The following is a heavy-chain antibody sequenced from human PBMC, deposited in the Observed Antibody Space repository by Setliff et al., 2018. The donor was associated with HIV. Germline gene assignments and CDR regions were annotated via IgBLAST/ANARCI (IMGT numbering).Heavy chain of an antibody. D-gene: IGHD3-22*01. CDR2: IRSEAHGRAT. Sequence: PGGSLRLSCTTSGFRFRDYAMSWFRQAPGKGLEWVGFIRSEAHGRATEYAASVKGRFTISRDDSENSLYLQMNSLKTEDTAVYYCARGPASGDYSYYFDYWGQGTLVTVSS. V-gene: IGHV3-49*03. CDR1: GFRFRDYA. CDR3: ARGPASGDYSYYFDY. J-gene: IGHJ4*02.